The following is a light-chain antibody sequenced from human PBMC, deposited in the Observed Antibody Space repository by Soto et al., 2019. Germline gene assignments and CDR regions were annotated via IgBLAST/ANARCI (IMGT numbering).Light chain of an antibody. CDR1: QSVNSN. V-gene: IGKV3-15*01. CDR3: QQYNHWPQT. J-gene: IGKJ1*01. CDR2: GAS. Sequence: EIVMTQSPATLSVSPGERGTLSCRASQSVNSNLAWYQQKPGQAPRLLIYGASTRATGIPARFSGSGSGTEFTLTISSLQSEDLEIYYCQQYNHWPQTFGQGTKVEVK.